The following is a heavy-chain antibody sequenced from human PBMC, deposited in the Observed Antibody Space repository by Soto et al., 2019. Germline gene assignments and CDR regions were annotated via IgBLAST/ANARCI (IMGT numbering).Heavy chain of an antibody. V-gene: IGHV3-21*01. J-gene: IGHJ6*03. D-gene: IGHD3-10*01. CDR3: ARAGDYYGSGSYYLYYYYYMDV. CDR1: GFTFRSYS. Sequence: GGSLRLSCAASGFTFRSYSMNWVRQAPLKGLEWVSSINSSSSYIYYADSVEGRFTISRDNAKNSLYLQMNSLRAEDTALYYCARAGDYYGSGSYYLYYYYYMDVWGKGT. CDR2: INSSSSYI.